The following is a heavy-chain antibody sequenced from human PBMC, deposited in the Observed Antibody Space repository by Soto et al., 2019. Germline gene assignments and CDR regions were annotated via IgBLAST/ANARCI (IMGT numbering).Heavy chain of an antibody. CDR3: AKGYSSSPRVYFDY. CDR1: GFTFSSYA. D-gene: IGHD6-6*01. J-gene: IGHJ4*02. V-gene: IGHV3-23*01. CDR2: ISGSGGST. Sequence: PGGSLRLSCAASGFTFSSYAMSWVRQAPGKGLEWVSAISGSGGSTYYADPVKGRFTISRDNSKNTLYLQMNSLRAEDTAVYYCAKGYSSSPRVYFDYWGQGALVTVPS.